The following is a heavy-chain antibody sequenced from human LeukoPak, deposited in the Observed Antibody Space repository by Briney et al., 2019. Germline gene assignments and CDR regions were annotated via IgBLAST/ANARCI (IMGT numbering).Heavy chain of an antibody. V-gene: IGHV1-2*06. D-gene: IGHD5-24*01. Sequence: ASVKVSCKASGYTFTGYYMHWVRQAPGQGLEWMGRINPNSGGTNYAQKFQGRVTMTRDTSISTAYMELSRLRSDDTAVYYRARGRERVEMATTKPWVYWGQGTLVTVSS. CDR2: INPNSGGT. J-gene: IGHJ4*02. CDR3: ARGRERVEMATTKPWVY. CDR1: GYTFTGYY.